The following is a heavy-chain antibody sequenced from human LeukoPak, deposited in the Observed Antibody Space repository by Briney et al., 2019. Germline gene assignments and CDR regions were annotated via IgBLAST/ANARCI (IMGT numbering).Heavy chain of an antibody. V-gene: IGHV4-39*01. CDR2: IYSSGST. D-gene: IGHD4-17*01. Sequence: PSETLSLTCTVSGGSISSSYYYWGWIRQPPGKGLEWIGSIYSSGSTYYNPSLKSRVTISVDTSKNQFSLKLTSVTAADTAVYYCARHRGDYGDFPWGQGTLVTVSS. CDR1: GGSISSSYYY. J-gene: IGHJ5*02. CDR3: ARHRGDYGDFP.